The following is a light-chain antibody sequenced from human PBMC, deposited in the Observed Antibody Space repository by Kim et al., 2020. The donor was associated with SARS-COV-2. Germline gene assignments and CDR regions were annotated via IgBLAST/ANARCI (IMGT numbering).Light chain of an antibody. Sequence: ATINCKSSQSVLYSSNNKNYLAWYQQKPGQPPKLLIYWASTRESGVPDRFSGSWSGTDFTLTISSLQAEDVAVYYCQQYYSTPLTFGGGTKVEIK. CDR1: QSVLYSSNNKNY. CDR3: QQYYSTPLT. J-gene: IGKJ4*01. CDR2: WAS. V-gene: IGKV4-1*01.